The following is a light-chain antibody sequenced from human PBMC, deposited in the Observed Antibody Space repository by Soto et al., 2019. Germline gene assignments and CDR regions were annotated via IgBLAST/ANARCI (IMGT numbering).Light chain of an antibody. CDR3: QQYINGYT. J-gene: IGKJ2*01. CDR1: QSVSTS. V-gene: IGKV3-15*01. Sequence: EVVMTQSPVTLSVFPGERVTLSCRASQSVSTSLGWYQQKPGQAPGLLIYSASTRATGITARFSGSGSGTEFTLTISSLESEDFAVYYCQQYINGYTFGQGTKLEIK. CDR2: SAS.